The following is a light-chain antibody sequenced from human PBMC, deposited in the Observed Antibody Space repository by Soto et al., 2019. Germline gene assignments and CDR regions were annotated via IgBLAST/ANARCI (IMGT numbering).Light chain of an antibody. CDR3: SSYAGSNNYV. V-gene: IGLV2-8*01. J-gene: IGLJ1*01. Sequence: QSVLTQPPSASGSPGQSVAISCTGTSSDVGGYNYVSWYQLHPGKAPKLMIYEVNMRPSGVPDRFSGSKSGNTASLTVSGLRAEDEADYYCSSYAGSNNYVFGTGTKV. CDR1: SSDVGGYNY. CDR2: EVN.